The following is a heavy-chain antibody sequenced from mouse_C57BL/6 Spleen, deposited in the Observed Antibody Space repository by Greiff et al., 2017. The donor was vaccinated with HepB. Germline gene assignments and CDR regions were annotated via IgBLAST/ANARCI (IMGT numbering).Heavy chain of an antibody. CDR3: ARDPTTVYAMDY. CDR1: GYTFTSYW. J-gene: IGHJ4*01. V-gene: IGHV1-64*01. CDR2: IHPNSGST. D-gene: IGHD1-1*01. Sequence: QVQLKQPGAELVKPGASVKLSCKASGYTFTSYWMHWVKQRPGQGLEWIGMIHPNSGSTNYNEKFKSKATLTVDKSSSTAYMQLSSLTSEDSAVYYCARDPTTVYAMDYWGQGTSVTVSS.